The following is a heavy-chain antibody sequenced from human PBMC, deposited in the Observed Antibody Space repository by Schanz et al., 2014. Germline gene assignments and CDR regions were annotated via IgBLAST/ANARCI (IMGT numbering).Heavy chain of an antibody. D-gene: IGHD6-19*01. J-gene: IGHJ4*02. Sequence: EVQLVESGGGLIQPGGSLRLSCAVSGFTVNTNYMSWVRQAPGKGLEWISSMYINSGSTIHYADSVKGRFTISRDIAKSSLYLQMNSLRDEDTAVYYCARDRGGWYEMDYWGQGTLVTVSS. V-gene: IGHV3-53*01. CDR2: MYINSGSTI. CDR1: GFTVNTNY. CDR3: ARDRGGWYEMDY.